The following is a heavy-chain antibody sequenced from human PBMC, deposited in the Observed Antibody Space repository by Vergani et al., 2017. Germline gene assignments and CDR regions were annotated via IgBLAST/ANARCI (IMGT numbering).Heavy chain of an antibody. Sequence: EVQLVESGGGVVRPGGSLRLSCAASGFTFDDYGMSWVRKAPGKGLEWVSGINWNGGSTGYADSVKGRFTISRDNSKTTLYLQMNSLRAEDTAVYYCARAXAGWDIVVVVAANDAFDIGGQGTMVTVSS. V-gene: IGHV3-20*04. CDR1: GFTFDDYG. CDR3: ARAXAGWDIVVVVAANDAFDI. D-gene: IGHD2-15*01. J-gene: IGHJ3*02. CDR2: INWNGGST.